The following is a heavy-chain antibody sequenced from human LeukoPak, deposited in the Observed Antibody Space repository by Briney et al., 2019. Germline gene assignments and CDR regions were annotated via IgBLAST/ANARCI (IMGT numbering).Heavy chain of an antibody. D-gene: IGHD3-10*01. CDR3: ASLGSGSLYYYGMDV. J-gene: IGHJ6*02. CDR1: GYTFTVYH. CDR2: INPDNGDT. V-gene: IGHV1-2*02. Sequence: ASVNVSCKASGYTFTVYHLHWVRQAPGEGLEWMGWINPDNGDTNFAQRFLGRVTMTRDTSISTAYMELSRLRSDDTAVYFCASLGSGSLYYYGMDVWGQGTTVTVSS.